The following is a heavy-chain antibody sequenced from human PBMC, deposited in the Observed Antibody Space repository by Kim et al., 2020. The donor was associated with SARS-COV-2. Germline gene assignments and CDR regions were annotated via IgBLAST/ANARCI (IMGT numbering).Heavy chain of an antibody. J-gene: IGHJ4*02. D-gene: IGHD6-19*01. V-gene: IGHV3-21*01. Sequence: GGSLRLSCAASGFTFSSYSMNWVRQAPGKGLEWVSSISSSSSYIYYADSVKGRFTISRDNAKNSLYLQMNSLRAEDTAVYYCAREKSTGWCSDYCGQGTLVTVSS. CDR1: GFTFSSYS. CDR3: AREKSTGWCSDY. CDR2: ISSSSSYI.